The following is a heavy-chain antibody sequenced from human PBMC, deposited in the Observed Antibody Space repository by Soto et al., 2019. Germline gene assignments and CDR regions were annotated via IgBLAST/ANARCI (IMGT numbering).Heavy chain of an antibody. J-gene: IGHJ6*02. CDR1: GGSISSSSYY. CDR2: IYYSGST. Sequence: PSETLSLTCTVSGGSISSSSYYWGCIRQPPGKGLEWIGSIYYSGSTYYNPSLKSRVTISVDTSKNQFSLKLSSVTAADTAVYYCARHVVVVPAANIFYYYYGMDVWGQGTTVTVSS. CDR3: ARHVVVVPAANIFYYYYGMDV. V-gene: IGHV4-39*01. D-gene: IGHD2-2*01.